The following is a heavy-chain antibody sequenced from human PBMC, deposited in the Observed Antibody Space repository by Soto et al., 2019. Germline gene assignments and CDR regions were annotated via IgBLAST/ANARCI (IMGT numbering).Heavy chain of an antibody. CDR3: AKDLVAIVATGHYYGMDV. J-gene: IGHJ6*02. CDR2: IYPGDSDT. Sequence: GESLKISCKGSGYSFTSYWIGWVRQMPGKGLEWMGIIYPGDSDTRYSPSFQGQVTISADKSISTAYLQMNSLRAEDTAVYYCAKDLVAIVATGHYYGMDVWGQGTTVTVSS. D-gene: IGHD5-12*01. CDR1: GYSFTSYW. V-gene: IGHV5-51*01.